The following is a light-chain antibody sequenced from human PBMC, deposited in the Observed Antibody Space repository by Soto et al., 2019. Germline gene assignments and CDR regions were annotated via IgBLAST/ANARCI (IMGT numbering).Light chain of an antibody. CDR3: HQYGDSTQT. J-gene: IGKJ1*01. V-gene: IGKV3-20*01. CDR2: GTS. Sequence: EIVLTQSPGTLSLSPGERATLSCRTSQSVTTSYLAWYQKKPGQAPRILIYGTSNRATGIPDRFSGSGSATDFNLTISRLETEDFAVYYCHQYGDSTQTFGQGTKVDIK. CDR1: QSVTTSY.